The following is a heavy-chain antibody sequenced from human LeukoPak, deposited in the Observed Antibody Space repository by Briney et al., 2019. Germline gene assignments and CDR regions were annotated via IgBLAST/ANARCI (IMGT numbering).Heavy chain of an antibody. CDR2: ISSSSSTI. Sequence: PGGSLRLSCAASGFTFSSYSMNWVRQAPGKGLEWVSYISSSSSTIYYADSVKGRFTISRDNAKNSLYLQMNSLRAEDTAVYYCARERGGSYRAEYFQHWGQGTLVTVSS. V-gene: IGHV3-48*04. CDR1: GFTFSSYS. D-gene: IGHD1-26*01. J-gene: IGHJ1*01. CDR3: ARERGGSYRAEYFQH.